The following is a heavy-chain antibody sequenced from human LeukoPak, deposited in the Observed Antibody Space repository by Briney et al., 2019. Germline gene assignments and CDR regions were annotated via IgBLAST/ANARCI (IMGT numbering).Heavy chain of an antibody. CDR2: IIPIFGTA. D-gene: IGHD3-10*01. CDR1: GGTFGSYA. V-gene: IGHV1-69*13. Sequence: SVKVSCKASGGTFGSYAISWVRQAPGQGLEWMGGIIPIFGTANYAQKFQGRVTITADESTSTAYMELSSLRSEDTAVYYCARAFGEFISFDYWSQGTLVTVSS. CDR3: ARAFGEFISFDY. J-gene: IGHJ4*02.